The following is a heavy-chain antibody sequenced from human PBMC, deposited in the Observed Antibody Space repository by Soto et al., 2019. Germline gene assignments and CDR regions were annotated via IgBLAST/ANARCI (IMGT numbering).Heavy chain of an antibody. D-gene: IGHD3-16*02. CDR3: ARIRAGHEFGGLIDQYHFES. CDR2: IDWNDHK. CDR1: GFSLSSIGMC. V-gene: IGHV2-70*01. Sequence: SGPTLVNPTQTLTLTCTFSGFSLSSIGMCVSWIRQPPGKALEWLALIDWNDHKYYSTSQRTRLTISKDTSKNQVVLTMANMDPVDTATYFCARIRAGHEFGGLIDQYHFESWGLGTLVNVSS. J-gene: IGHJ4*02.